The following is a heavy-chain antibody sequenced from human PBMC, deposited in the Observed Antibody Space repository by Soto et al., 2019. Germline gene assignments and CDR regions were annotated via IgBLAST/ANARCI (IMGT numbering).Heavy chain of an antibody. V-gene: IGHV3-15*01. CDR3: TTLGFDP. Sequence: EVQLVESGGGLVKPGGSPRLSCAASGSTFSHAWMSWVRQVPGKGLEWVARVKSKAAGGTTDYAAPVKGRFTISRDDSKNTLYLQMNSLKTDDTAVYYCTTLGFDPWGQGTLVTVSS. J-gene: IGHJ5*02. CDR2: VKSKAAGGTT. CDR1: GSTFSHAW.